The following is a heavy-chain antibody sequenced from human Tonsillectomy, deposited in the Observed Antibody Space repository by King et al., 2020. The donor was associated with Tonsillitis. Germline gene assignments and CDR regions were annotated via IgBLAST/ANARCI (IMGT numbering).Heavy chain of an antibody. J-gene: IGHJ3*02. CDR1: GGSFSDYS. Sequence: VQLQQWGAGLSKPSETLSLTCAVYGGSFSDYSWSWIRQPPGKGLEWIGEMNHSGSTNYNPSLKSRATISVDTSKNQFSVKLSSVTAADTAVYYCARGLYDYIWGSYRHDAFDIWGQGTMITVSS. CDR3: ARGLYDYIWGSYRHDAFDI. D-gene: IGHD3-16*02. CDR2: MNHSGST. V-gene: IGHV4-34*01.